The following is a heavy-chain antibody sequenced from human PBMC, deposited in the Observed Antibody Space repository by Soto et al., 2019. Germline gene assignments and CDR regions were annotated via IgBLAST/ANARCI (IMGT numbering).Heavy chain of an antibody. CDR2: ISVYNGNT. D-gene: IGHD6-6*01. Sequence: QVQLVQSGAEVKKPGTSVKVSCKASGYTFTTYGINWVRQAPGQGLEWMGWISVYNGNTKYAQKFQGRVTMTTDTAATTAYTELRSLSSDHTAVYSCARDHRAARPGWFVPWGQETLVTVSS. J-gene: IGHJ5*02. CDR1: GYTFTTYG. CDR3: ARDHRAARPGWFVP. V-gene: IGHV1-18*01.